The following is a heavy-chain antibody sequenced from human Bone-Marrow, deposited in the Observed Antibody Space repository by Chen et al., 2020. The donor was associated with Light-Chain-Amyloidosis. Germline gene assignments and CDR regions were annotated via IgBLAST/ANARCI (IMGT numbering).Heavy chain of an antibody. CDR2: IYPDDSDA. CDR3: ARRRDGYNFDY. V-gene: IGHV5-51*01. J-gene: IGHJ4*02. CDR1: GYTFPNYW. Sequence: EQSGPEVKKPGESLKISCKGSGYTFPNYWIGWVRQMSGKGLEWMGVIYPDDSDARYSPSFEGQVTISAGKSITTAYLQWRSLKASDTAMYYCARRRDGYNFDYWGQGTLVTVSS. D-gene: IGHD5-12*01.